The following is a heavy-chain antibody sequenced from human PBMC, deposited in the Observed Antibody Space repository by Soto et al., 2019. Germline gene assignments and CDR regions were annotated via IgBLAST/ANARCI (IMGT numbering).Heavy chain of an antibody. CDR2: IYYSGST. CDR1: GDSISSGYY. V-gene: IGHV4-61*01. D-gene: IGHD2-15*01. Sequence: PSETLSLTCAVSGDSISSGYYWSWIRQPPGKGLEWIGYIYYSGSTNYNPSLKSRVTISVDTSKNQFSLKLSSVTAADTAVYYCARAPSPVFFLYYSSSSGIYVRARRTSVPVS. CDR3: ARAPSPVFFLYYSSSSGIYV. J-gene: IGHJ6*02.